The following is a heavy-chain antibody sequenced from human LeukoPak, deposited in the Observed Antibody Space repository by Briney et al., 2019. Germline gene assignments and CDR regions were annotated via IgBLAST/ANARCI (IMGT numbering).Heavy chain of an antibody. D-gene: IGHD5-12*01. CDR3: ARDRAIVATIVDY. Sequence: PSETLSLTCTVSGYSISSGYYWGWIRQPPGKGLEWIGSIYHSGSTYYNPSLKSRVTISVVTSKNQFPLKLSSVTAADTAVYYCARDRAIVATIVDYWGQGTLVTVSS. CDR1: GYSISSGYY. CDR2: IYHSGST. J-gene: IGHJ4*02. V-gene: IGHV4-38-2*02.